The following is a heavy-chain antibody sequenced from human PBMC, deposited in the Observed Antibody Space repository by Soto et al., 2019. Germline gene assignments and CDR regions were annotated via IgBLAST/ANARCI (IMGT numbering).Heavy chain of an antibody. CDR1: GYRFTTFW. CDR2: LDPADSFT. V-gene: IGHV5-10-1*01. Sequence: ESLNVACNVSGYRFTTFWISLVRQMREKGLEWMGRLDPADSFTNYSPSFQGHVTISVDKSINTAYLQWSSLKASDTAIYYCARHLYDNRNYLDALDVWGQGTMVTVSS. CDR3: ARHLYDNRNYLDALDV. J-gene: IGHJ3*01. D-gene: IGHD3-22*01.